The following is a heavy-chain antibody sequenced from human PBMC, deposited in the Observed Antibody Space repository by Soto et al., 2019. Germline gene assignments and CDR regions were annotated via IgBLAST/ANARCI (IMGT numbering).Heavy chain of an antibody. Sequence: SETLALTCTVYGGCISSGPYSWGWIRQPPGKGLEWIGTFHYSGSTYYSPSLESRVTISVDTSKNQFSLKVSSVTAADTAVYYCARLGGYCSGTSCYGYYGMDVWGQGTTVT. CDR2: FHYSGST. CDR1: GGCISSGPYS. J-gene: IGHJ6*02. V-gene: IGHV4-39*01. CDR3: ARLGGYCSGTSCYGYYGMDV. D-gene: IGHD2-2*01.